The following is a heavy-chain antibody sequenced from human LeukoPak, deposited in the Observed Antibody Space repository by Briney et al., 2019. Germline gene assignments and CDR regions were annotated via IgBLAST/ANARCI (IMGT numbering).Heavy chain of an antibody. CDR1: GFTFSSYS. CDR3: ARESRSYFDY. J-gene: IGHJ4*02. Sequence: GGSLRLSCAASGFTFSSYSMNWVRQAPGKGLEWVSSISSSSSYIYYSDSVKGRFTISRDNAKNSLYLQMNSLRAEDTAVYYCARESRSYFDYWGQGTLVTVSS. V-gene: IGHV3-21*01. CDR2: ISSSSSYI.